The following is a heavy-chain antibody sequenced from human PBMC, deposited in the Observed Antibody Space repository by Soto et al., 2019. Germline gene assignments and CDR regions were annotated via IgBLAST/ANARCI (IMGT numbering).Heavy chain of an antibody. Sequence: SVKVSCKASGGTFSSYAISWVRQAPGQGLEWMGGIIPIFGTANYAQKFQGRVTITADESTSTAYMELSSLRSEDTAVYYCARDPITGTTVPPYYYYYGMDVWGQGTTVTVSS. D-gene: IGHD1-7*01. CDR3: ARDPITGTTVPPYYYYYGMDV. CDR2: IIPIFGTA. V-gene: IGHV1-69*13. CDR1: GGTFSSYA. J-gene: IGHJ6*02.